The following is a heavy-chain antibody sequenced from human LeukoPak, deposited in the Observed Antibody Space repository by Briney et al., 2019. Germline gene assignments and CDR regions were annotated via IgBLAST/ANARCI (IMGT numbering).Heavy chain of an antibody. CDR3: AKDIVVVTATSYYFDY. J-gene: IGHJ4*02. Sequence: GGSLRLSCAASGFTFSSYAMSWVRQAPGKGLEWVSAINGGSGGSTYYADSVKGRFTISRDNSKNTLYLQMNSLRAEDTAVYYCAKDIVVVTATSYYFDYWGQGTLVTVSS. CDR2: INGGSGGST. D-gene: IGHD2-21*02. CDR1: GFTFSSYA. V-gene: IGHV3-23*01.